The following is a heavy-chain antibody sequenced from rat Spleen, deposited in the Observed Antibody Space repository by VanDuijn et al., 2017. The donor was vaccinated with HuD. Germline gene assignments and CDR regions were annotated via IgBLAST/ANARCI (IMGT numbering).Heavy chain of an antibody. D-gene: IGHD1-11*01. CDR1: GYTFTSYY. J-gene: IGHJ2*01. CDR2: INAGSGDT. Sequence: QVQLQQSGAELAKPGSSVKISCKASGYTFTSYYISWIKQTTGQGLEYVGYINAGSGDTKYNEKFRGKATLTVDKSSSTAFMQLSSLTPDDSAVYYCTTANNGGFSELYYFDYWGQGVMVTVSS. V-gene: IGHV1-43*01. CDR3: TTANNGGFSELYYFDY.